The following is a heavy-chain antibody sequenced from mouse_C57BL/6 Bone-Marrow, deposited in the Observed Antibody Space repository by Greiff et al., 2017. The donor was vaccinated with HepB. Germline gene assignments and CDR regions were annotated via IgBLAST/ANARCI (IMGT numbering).Heavy chain of an antibody. J-gene: IGHJ4*01. CDR3: AIRGDYDYGSRGAMDD. CDR1: GYTFTSYW. D-gene: IGHD1-1*01. Sequence: QVQLQQPGAELVKPGASVKVSCKASGYTFTSYWMHWVKQRPGQGLEWIGRLHPSDSDTNYNQKFKGKATLTVDKSSSTAYMQLSRLTSEDSAVYYCAIRGDYDYGSRGAMDDWGQGTSVTVSS. CDR2: LHPSDSDT. V-gene: IGHV1-74*01.